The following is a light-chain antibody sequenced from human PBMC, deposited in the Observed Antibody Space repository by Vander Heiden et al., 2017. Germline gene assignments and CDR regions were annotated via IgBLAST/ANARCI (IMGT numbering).Light chain of an antibody. V-gene: IGKV4-1*01. CDR1: QRVLVSSNYKNY. J-gene: IGKJ4*01. CDR3: QQDHSSPLT. Sequence: DIVLTQFPDSLAVSMREKPTINGKSSQRVLVSSNYKNYLAWYQQKAGQPHKLLICWASTRESAVPDRFSGSWSGTDFTLTISSLQPEDVATYSCQQDHSSPLTFGRGTKVEIK. CDR2: WAS.